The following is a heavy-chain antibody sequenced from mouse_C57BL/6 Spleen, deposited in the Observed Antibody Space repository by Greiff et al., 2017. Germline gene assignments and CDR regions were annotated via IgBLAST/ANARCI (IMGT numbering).Heavy chain of an antibody. V-gene: IGHV10-1*01. Sequence: EPGGGLVQPKGSLKLSCAASGFSFNTYAMNWVRQAPGKGLEWVARIRSKSNNYATYYADSVKDRFTISRDDSESMLYLQMNNLKTEDTAMYYCVRPYYDYDGGFAYWGQGTLVTVSA. D-gene: IGHD2-4*01. CDR1: GFSFNTYA. CDR2: IRSKSNNYAT. J-gene: IGHJ3*01. CDR3: VRPYYDYDGGFAY.